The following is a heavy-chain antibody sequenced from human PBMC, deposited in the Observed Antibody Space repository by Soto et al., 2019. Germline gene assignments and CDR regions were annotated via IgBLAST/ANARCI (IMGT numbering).Heavy chain of an antibody. D-gene: IGHD1-7*01. CDR1: GGSFSGYY. J-gene: IGHJ3*02. CDR3: ALPWNLDGFDI. Sequence: QVQLQQWGAGLLKPSETLSLTCAVYGGSFSGYYWNWIRQPPGKGLEWIGEINHSGSTNYNPSLKSRVTISVNTSKNQLSLKLSSVTAADTAVYYGALPWNLDGFDIWGHGTIVTVSS. V-gene: IGHV4-34*01. CDR2: INHSGST.